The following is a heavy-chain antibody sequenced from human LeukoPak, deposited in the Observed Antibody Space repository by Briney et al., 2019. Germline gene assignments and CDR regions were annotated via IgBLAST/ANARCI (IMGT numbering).Heavy chain of an antibody. CDR2: IIPIFGTA. J-gene: IGHJ4*02. V-gene: IGHV1-69*05. CDR3: GRKAGDCGGGSCYSIDY. CDR1: GGSFSSEA. Sequence: ASVKVSCXAFGGSFSSEAISWVRQAPGQGLEWMGGIIPIFGTANCAQKFQGRVTITTDESTSTAYMEVSSLRSEDTAVYYCGRKAGDCGGGSCYSIDYWGQGTLVTVSS. D-gene: IGHD2-15*01.